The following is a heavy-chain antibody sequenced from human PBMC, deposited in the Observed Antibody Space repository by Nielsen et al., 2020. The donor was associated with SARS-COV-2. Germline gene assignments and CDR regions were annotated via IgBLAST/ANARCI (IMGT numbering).Heavy chain of an antibody. D-gene: IGHD3-22*01. CDR3: ARDISGYDSSGYSPLAEYFQH. V-gene: IGHV1-69*04. Sequence: SVKVSCKASGGTFSRYTISWVRQAPGQGLEWMGRIIPILGIANYAQKFQGRVTITADKSTSTAYMELSSLRSEDTAVYYCARDISGYDSSGYSPLAEYFQHWGQGTLVTVSS. CDR1: GGTFSRYT. CDR2: IIPILGIA. J-gene: IGHJ1*01.